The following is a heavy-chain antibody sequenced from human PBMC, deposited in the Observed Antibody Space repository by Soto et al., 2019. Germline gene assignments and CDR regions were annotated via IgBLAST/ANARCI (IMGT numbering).Heavy chain of an antibody. CDR1: GYAFSNND. CDR3: ARMATSGTLNWFDP. V-gene: IGHV1-8*01. CDR2: MNPNSGNG. Sequence: ASVKVSCKASGYAFSNNDISWVRQSTGQGLEWMGWMNPNSGNGGYAQKFQGRVTLTRDTSTSTAYMELSSLASDDTAIYYCARMATSGTLNWFDPWGQGTLVTVSS. J-gene: IGHJ5*02.